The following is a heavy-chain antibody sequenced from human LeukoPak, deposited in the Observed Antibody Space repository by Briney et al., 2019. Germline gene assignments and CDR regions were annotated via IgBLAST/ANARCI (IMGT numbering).Heavy chain of an antibody. CDR2: MYHSGST. Sequence: SETLSLTCAVSGYSISSGYYWGWFRQPPGKGQEWIGCMYHSGSTYYNPSLKSRVTISVDTSKNQFSLKLSSVTAADTAVYYCARQGGSSSPYYYYYMDVWGKGTTVTVSS. CDR1: GYSISSGYY. J-gene: IGHJ6*03. CDR3: ARQGGSSSPYYYYYMDV. V-gene: IGHV4-38-2*01. D-gene: IGHD6-13*01.